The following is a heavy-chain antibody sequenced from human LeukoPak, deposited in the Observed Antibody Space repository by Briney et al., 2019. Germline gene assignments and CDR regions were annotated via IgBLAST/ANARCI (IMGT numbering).Heavy chain of an antibody. J-gene: IGHJ4*02. CDR1: GFTVSNTY. Sequence: GGSLRLSCAASGFTVSNTYMSWVRQAPGKGLEWVSLIYSGGGTYSADSVKGRFTISRDNAKNSLYLQMNSLRAEDTAVYYCASDAYDYVWGSYRTLGDWGQGTLVTVSS. D-gene: IGHD3-16*02. V-gene: IGHV3-53*01. CDR2: IYSGGGT. CDR3: ASDAYDYVWGSYRTLGD.